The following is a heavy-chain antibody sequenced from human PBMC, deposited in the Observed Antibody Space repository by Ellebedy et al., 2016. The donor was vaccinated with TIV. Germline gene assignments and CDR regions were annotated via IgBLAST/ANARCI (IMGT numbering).Heavy chain of an antibody. V-gene: IGHV4-34*01. CDR1: GGSFSGYY. CDR2: INHSGST. Sequence: SETLSLTXAVYGGSFSGYYWSWIRQPPGKGLEWIGEINHSGSTYYNPSLKSRVTISVDTSKNQFSLKLSSVTAADTAVYYCARQGVWFGESSSGYFDYWGQGTLVTVSS. D-gene: IGHD3-10*01. J-gene: IGHJ4*02. CDR3: ARQGVWFGESSSGYFDY.